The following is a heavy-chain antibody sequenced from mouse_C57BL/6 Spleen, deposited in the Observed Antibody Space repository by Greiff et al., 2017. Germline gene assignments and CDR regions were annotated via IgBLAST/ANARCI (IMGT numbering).Heavy chain of an antibody. D-gene: IGHD2-5*01. CDR1: GYAFTNYL. J-gene: IGHJ2*01. CDR3: ARGGYSNFPFDY. V-gene: IGHV1-54*01. Sequence: QVQLQQSGAELVRPGTSVKVSCKASGYAFTNYLIEWVKQRPGQGLEWIGVINPGSGGTNYNEKFKGKATLTADKTSSTAYMQIRSLTSEDSAVYYCARGGYSNFPFDYWGQGTTRTVSS. CDR2: INPGSGGT.